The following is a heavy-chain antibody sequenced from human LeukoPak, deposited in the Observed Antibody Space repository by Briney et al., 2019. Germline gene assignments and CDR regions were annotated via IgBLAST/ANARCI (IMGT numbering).Heavy chain of an antibody. D-gene: IGHD3-3*01. J-gene: IGHJ5*02. CDR2: IYYSGST. V-gene: IGHV4-61*05. CDR3: AREMVDFWSGHRDSWFDP. CDR1: GGSISSSSYY. Sequence: SETLSLTCTVSGGSISSSSYYWGWIRQPPGKGLEWIGYIYYSGSTNYNPSLKSRVTISVDTSRNQFSLNLSSVTAADTAVYYCAREMVDFWSGHRDSWFDPWGQGTLVTVSS.